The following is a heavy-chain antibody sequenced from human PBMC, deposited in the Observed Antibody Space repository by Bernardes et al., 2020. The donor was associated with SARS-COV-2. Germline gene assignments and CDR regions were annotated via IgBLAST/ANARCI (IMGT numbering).Heavy chain of an antibody. D-gene: IGHD3-22*01. CDR1: GFTVSSNY. Sequence: GSLRLSCAASGFTVSSNYMSWVRQAPGKGLEWVSVIYSGGSTYYADSVKGRFTISRDNSKNTLYLQMNSLRAEDTAVYYCARDGYYYDSSGYYNFDYWGQGTLVTVSS. CDR3: ARDGYYYDSSGYYNFDY. J-gene: IGHJ4*02. CDR2: IYSGGST. V-gene: IGHV3-66*01.